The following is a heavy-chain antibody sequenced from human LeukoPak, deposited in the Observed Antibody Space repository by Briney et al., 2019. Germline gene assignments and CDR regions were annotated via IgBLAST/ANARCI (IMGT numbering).Heavy chain of an antibody. CDR1: GFTFSSYS. J-gene: IGHJ3*02. V-gene: IGHV3-21*01. Sequence: PGGSLRLSCAATGFTFSSYSMNWVRQAPGKGLEWVSSISSSSSYIYYADSVKGRFTISRDDAKNSLYLQMNSLRAVVTAVYYCARDRGAFDIWGQGTMVTVSS. CDR3: ARDRGAFDI. CDR2: ISSSSSYI. D-gene: IGHD3-10*01.